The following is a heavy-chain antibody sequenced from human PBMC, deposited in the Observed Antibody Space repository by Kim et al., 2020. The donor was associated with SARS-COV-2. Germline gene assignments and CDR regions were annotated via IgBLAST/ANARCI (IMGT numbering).Heavy chain of an antibody. D-gene: IGHD6-19*01. CDR3: ARVLVLAVAGTSSRPQEHWFDP. Sequence: SETLSLTCTVSGGSISSYYWSWIRQPAGKGLEWIGRIYTSGSTNYNPSLKSRVTMSVDTSKNQFSLKLSSVTAADTAVYYCARVLVLAVAGTSSRPQEHWFDPWGQGTLVTVSS. CDR2: IYTSGST. V-gene: IGHV4-4*07. CDR1: GGSISSYY. J-gene: IGHJ5*02.